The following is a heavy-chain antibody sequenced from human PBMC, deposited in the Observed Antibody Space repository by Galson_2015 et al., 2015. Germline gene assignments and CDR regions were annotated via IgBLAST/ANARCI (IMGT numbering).Heavy chain of an antibody. D-gene: IGHD2-15*01. CDR1: GYSFSNYW. CDR3: AKPPRTYWGGGICSLYLDS. CDR2: IDPSDSYS. V-gene: IGHV5-10-1*01. J-gene: IGHJ4*02. Sequence: QSGAEVKKPGESLRISCKASGYSFSNYWIIWVRQMPGKGLEWMGRIDPSDSYSNYSPSFQGHVTFSADKSISTAYLQWSSLKASDTAMYYCAKPPRTYWGGGICSLYLDSWGQGTLVTVSS.